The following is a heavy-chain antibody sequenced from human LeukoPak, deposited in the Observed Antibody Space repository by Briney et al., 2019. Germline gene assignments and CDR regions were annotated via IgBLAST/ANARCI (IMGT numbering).Heavy chain of an antibody. CDR1: RGSISTYY. V-gene: IGHV4-4*09. J-gene: IGHJ4*02. D-gene: IGHD1-1*01. Sequence: PSETPSLTCTISRGSISTYYWSWIRQPPGKGLEWIGYISTGGSTNYNPSLKSRVTISVDTSKNQFSLNLSSVTAADTAVYYCARRRTTGTTGYFDYWGQGTLVTVSS. CDR3: ARRRTTGTTGYFDY. CDR2: ISTGGST.